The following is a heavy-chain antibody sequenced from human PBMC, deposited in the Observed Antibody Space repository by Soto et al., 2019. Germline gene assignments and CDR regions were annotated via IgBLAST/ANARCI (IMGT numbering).Heavy chain of an antibody. CDR2: LSGSGGSS. V-gene: IGHV3-23*01. Sequence: EVQLLESGGGLVQPGGSLRLSCAASGFTFSSYAMSWVRQAPGKGLEWVSALSGSGGSSYYADSVKGPFTNSRDNSKNTLYLQITSLRSGDTAVYYCAKDQVQLWFRDFDYWGQGTLVTVSS. D-gene: IGHD5-18*01. J-gene: IGHJ4*02. CDR3: AKDQVQLWFRDFDY. CDR1: GFTFSSYA.